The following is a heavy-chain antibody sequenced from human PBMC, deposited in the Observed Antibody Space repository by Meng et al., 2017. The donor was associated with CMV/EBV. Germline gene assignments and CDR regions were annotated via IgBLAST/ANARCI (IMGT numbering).Heavy chain of an antibody. CDR3: ARDKSRRDGYNKGH. CDR1: GFTFRSYA. J-gene: IGHJ4*02. CDR2: ISYDGSNK. D-gene: IGHD5-24*01. Sequence: GESLKTSCEASGFTFRSYAMHWVRRAPGKGLEWVAVISYDGSNKYYADSVKARFTISRDNFKNTLYLQMNSLSAEDTAVSYCARDKSRRDGYNKGHWGQGTLVTVSS. V-gene: IGHV3-30*04.